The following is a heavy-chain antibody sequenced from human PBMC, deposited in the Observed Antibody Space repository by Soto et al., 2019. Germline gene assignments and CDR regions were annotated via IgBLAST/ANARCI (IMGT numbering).Heavy chain of an antibody. J-gene: IGHJ6*02. CDR2: ISSSGSTI. V-gene: IGHV3-48*03. Sequence: PGGSLRLSCAASGFTFSSYEMNWVRQAPGKGLEWVSYISSSGSTIYYADSVKGRFTISRDNAKNSLYLQMNSLRAEDTAVYYCARDKCGGSAAYCGGGYYYGMDVWGQGTTVTVSS. CDR3: ARDKCGGSAAYCGGGYYYGMDV. D-gene: IGHD2-21*01. CDR1: GFTFSSYE.